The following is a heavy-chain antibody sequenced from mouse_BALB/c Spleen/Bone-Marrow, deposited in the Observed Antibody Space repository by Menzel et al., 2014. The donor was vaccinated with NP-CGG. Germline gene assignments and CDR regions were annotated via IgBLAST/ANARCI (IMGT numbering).Heavy chain of an antibody. Sequence: LKETGLELGKSWASRKISCTSQGYAFSSSWMNWVKQRPGQGLEWIGRIYPGDGDTNYNGKFKDKATLTADKSSSTAYMQLSILTSVDSAVYFCARGGNYRFDYFDQGTTPAISS. V-gene: IGHV1-82*01. CDR2: IYPGDGDT. CDR1: GYAFSSSW. D-gene: IGHD2-1*01. J-gene: IGHJ2*01. CDR3: ARGGNYRFDY.